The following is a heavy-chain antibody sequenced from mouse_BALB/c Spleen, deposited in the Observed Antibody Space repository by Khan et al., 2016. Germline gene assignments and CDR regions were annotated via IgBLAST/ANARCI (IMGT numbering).Heavy chain of an antibody. CDR2: VDPYNGGT. D-gene: IGHD2-1*01. Sequence: VQLRQSRPELVKPGASVKVSCKASGYAFTSYNMYWVKQSHGKSLEWIGYVDPYNGGTTYNQKFKGKATLTVDKSSSTAFMHLNSLTSEDSAVYYCASSDGNYVPFAYWGQGTLVTVSA. J-gene: IGHJ3*01. V-gene: IGHV1S135*01. CDR3: ASSDGNYVPFAY. CDR1: GYAFTSYN.